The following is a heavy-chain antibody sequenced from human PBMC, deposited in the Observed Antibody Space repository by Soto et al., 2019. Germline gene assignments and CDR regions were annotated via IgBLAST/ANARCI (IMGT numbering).Heavy chain of an antibody. CDR3: ARLVTIFGVVIRMDV. CDR1: GGSINSSYY. J-gene: IGHJ6*02. Sequence: SETLSLTCTVSGGSINSSYYWGWIRQPPGKGLDWIGTLYYSGSTHYNPSLMSRVTISANTSKNQFSLKLSSVTAADTALYYCARLVTIFGVVIRMDVWGQGTTVTVSS. V-gene: IGHV4-39*01. CDR2: LYYSGST. D-gene: IGHD3-3*01.